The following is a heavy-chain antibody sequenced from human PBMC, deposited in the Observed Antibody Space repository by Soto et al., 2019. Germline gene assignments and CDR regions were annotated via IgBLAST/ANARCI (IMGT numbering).Heavy chain of an antibody. J-gene: IGHJ4*02. V-gene: IGHV3-23*01. D-gene: IGHD2-2*01. CDR3: AKGSGSARPHYFDY. CDR1: GFTFSSSA. CDR2: ITGGGGGT. Sequence: GGSLRLSCAASGFTFSSSAMSWVRRAPGEGLEWVSAITGGGGGTYYADYVKGRFTISRDNSKNTLYVQMNSLRAEDTAVYYCAKGSGSARPHYFDYWGQGTLVTVSS.